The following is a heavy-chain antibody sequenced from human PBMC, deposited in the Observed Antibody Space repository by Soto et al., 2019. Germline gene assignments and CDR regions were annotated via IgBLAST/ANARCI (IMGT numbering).Heavy chain of an antibody. CDR3: ARHSYGSVLGMDV. J-gene: IGHJ6*02. Sequence: EASVKVSCKASGGTFSSYPISWVRQAPGQGLEWMGGIIPIFGTANYAQKFQGRVTITADESTSTAYMELSSLRSEDTAVYYCARHSYGSVLGMDVWGQGTTVTVSS. CDR2: IIPIFGTA. D-gene: IGHD5-18*01. CDR1: GGTFSSYP. V-gene: IGHV1-69*13.